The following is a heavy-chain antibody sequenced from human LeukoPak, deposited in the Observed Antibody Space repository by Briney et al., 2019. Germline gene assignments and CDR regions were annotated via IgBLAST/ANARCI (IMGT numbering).Heavy chain of an antibody. CDR1: GYTLTELS. CDR2: EDGGP. D-gene: IGHD2-21*01. V-gene: IGHV1-24*01. Sequence: ASVKVSCKVSGYTLTELSIHCVRQAPGNEVEWVGGEDGGPIYAQKFQGRVTMTEDTSTDTACMEVSSLRSEETAVYYCVSIDLDSWGQGTLVTVSS. J-gene: IGHJ4*02. CDR3: VSIDLDS.